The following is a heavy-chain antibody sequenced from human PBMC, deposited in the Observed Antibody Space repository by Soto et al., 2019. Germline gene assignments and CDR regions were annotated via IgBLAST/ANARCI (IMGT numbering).Heavy chain of an antibody. D-gene: IGHD6-13*01. Sequence: GESLKISCKASGFSFTSYWIGWVRQVPGKGLECMGIIYPRDSDTRYNPSFQGQVTISVDESINTAYLQWSSLKASDTAMYYCARASSSSWYEYYYYYYGMDVWGQGTTVTVSS. CDR3: ARASSSSWYEYYYYYYGMDV. V-gene: IGHV5-51*01. J-gene: IGHJ6*02. CDR1: GFSFTSYW. CDR2: IYPRDSDT.